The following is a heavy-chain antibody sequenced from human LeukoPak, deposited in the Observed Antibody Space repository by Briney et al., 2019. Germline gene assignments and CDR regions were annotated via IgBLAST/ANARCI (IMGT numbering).Heavy chain of an antibody. J-gene: IGHJ4*02. CDR2: I. CDR1: TFSSYS. V-gene: IGHV4-39*01. D-gene: IGHD3-10*01. CDR3: ARHYGP. Sequence: TFSSYSMYWLRQAPGKGLEWIGSIYYNPSLKSRVTISVDTSKNQFSLKLNSVTATDTAVYYCARHYGPWGQGTLVTVSS.